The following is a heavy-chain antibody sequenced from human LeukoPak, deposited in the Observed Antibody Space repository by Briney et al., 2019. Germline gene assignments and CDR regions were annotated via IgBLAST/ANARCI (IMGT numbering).Heavy chain of an antibody. V-gene: IGHV1-18*01. CDR3: ARGIPGIAVAGPLQFDY. Sequence: ASVKVSCKASGYTFTSYGISWVRQATGQGLEWMGWISAYNGNTNYARRLQGRVTMTTDTSTSTAYMELRSLRSDDTAVYYCARGIPGIAVAGPLQFDYWGQGTLVTVSS. J-gene: IGHJ4*02. CDR2: ISAYNGNT. CDR1: GYTFTSYG. D-gene: IGHD6-19*01.